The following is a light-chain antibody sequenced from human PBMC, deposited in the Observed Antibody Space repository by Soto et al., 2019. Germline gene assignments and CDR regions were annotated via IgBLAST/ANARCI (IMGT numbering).Light chain of an antibody. Sequence: QSALNQPPSASGSPGQSVTISCTGTSSDVGGYNYVSWYQQHPGQAPKLMIYEVYKRPSGVPDRFSGSKSGNTASLTVSGLQAEDEADYYCNSYAGSNIVFGTGTKVTVL. CDR1: SSDVGGYNY. J-gene: IGLJ1*01. CDR2: EVY. V-gene: IGLV2-8*01. CDR3: NSYAGSNIV.